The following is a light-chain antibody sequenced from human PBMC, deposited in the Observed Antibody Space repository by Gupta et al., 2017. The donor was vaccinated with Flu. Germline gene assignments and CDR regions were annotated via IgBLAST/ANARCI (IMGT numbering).Light chain of an antibody. Sequence: SYVLTQPPSVSVAPGQTARITCGGHNLEIKSVQWNQQKPGKAPVLIVQDDSDRPSGIPERFSGSNSGNTSTLTISRFEPGDEADYYCQVWDSSSAVFGGGTKLTVL. V-gene: IGLV3-21*02. J-gene: IGLJ3*02. CDR3: QVWDSSSAV. CDR1: NLEIKS. CDR2: DDS.